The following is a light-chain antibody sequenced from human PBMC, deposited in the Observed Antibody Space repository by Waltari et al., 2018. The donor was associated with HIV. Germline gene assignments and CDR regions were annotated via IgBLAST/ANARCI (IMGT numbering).Light chain of an antibody. CDR1: SSDVGSYNL. Sequence: QSALTQPASVSGSPGQSITISCTGTSSDVGSYNLVSWYQQHPGKAPKLMSYEGSKRPSGVSKRFSGSKAGNTASLTVSGLQAEDEADYYCCSYACSSTLVFGGGTKLTVL. CDR3: CSYACSSTLV. CDR2: EGS. V-gene: IGLV2-23*01. J-gene: IGLJ3*02.